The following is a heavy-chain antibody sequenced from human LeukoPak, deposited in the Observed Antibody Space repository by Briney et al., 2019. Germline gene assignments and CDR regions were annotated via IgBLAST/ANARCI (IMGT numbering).Heavy chain of an antibody. Sequence: GGSLRLSCAASGFTFSSYAMSWVRQAPGKGLEWVSGISGSGGSTYYADSVKGRFTISRDNSKNTLYLQMNSLRAEDTAVYYCARDRITIFGAIDYWGQGTLVTVSS. CDR3: ARDRITIFGAIDY. CDR2: ISGSGGST. CDR1: GFTFSSYA. D-gene: IGHD3-3*01. J-gene: IGHJ4*02. V-gene: IGHV3-23*01.